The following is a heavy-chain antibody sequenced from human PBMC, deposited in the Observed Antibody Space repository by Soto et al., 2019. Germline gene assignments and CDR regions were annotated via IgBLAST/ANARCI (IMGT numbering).Heavy chain of an antibody. V-gene: IGHV3-7*01. CDR1: GFTFSSYW. CDR2: IKQDGSEK. J-gene: IGHJ6*03. D-gene: IGHD2-2*01. Sequence: GGSLRLSCAASGFTFSSYWMSWVRQAPGKGLEWVANIKQDGSEKYYVDSVKGRFTISRDNAKNSLYLQMNSLRAEDTAVYYCASNPLGYCSSTSCYYYYYYMDVWGKGTTVTVSS. CDR3: ASNPLGYCSSTSCYYYYYYMDV.